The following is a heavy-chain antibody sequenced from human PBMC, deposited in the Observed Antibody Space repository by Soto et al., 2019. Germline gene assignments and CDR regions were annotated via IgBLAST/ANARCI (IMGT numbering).Heavy chain of an antibody. V-gene: IGHV3-53*01. CDR3: GHFRP. CDR2: IYSAGST. Sequence: GGSLRLSCAASGRTVSSSYMSWVRQAPGKGLQWVSVIYSAGSTYYANSVKGRFTISRDISTNMVYLQMSSLTDEDTAVYYSGHFRPWGQGTLVTVSS. J-gene: IGHJ1*01. CDR1: GRTVSSSY.